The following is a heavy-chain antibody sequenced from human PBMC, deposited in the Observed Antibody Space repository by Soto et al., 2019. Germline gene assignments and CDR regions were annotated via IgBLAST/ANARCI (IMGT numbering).Heavy chain of an antibody. CDR1: GFTFSSYS. J-gene: IGHJ5*02. Sequence: PGGSLRLSCAAPGFTFSSYSMNWVRQAPGKGLEWVSYISSSSSTIYYADSVKGRFTISRDNAKNSLYLQMNSLRAEDTAVYYCASTSSSWYVWFDPWGQGTLVTVSS. V-gene: IGHV3-48*01. D-gene: IGHD6-13*01. CDR2: ISSSSSTI. CDR3: ASTSSSWYVWFDP.